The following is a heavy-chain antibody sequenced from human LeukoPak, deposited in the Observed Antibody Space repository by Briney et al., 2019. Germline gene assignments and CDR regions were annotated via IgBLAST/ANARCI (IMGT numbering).Heavy chain of an antibody. D-gene: IGHD6-19*01. J-gene: IGHJ3*02. CDR2: INPNSGGT. CDR1: GYTFTGYY. V-gene: IGHV1-2*02. Sequence: ASVKVSCKASGYTFTGYYMHWVRQAPGQGLEWMGWINPNSGGTNYAQKFQGRVTMTRDTSISTAYMELSRLRSDDTAVYYCAGDLAVADSDAFDIWGQGTMVTVSS. CDR3: AGDLAVADSDAFDI.